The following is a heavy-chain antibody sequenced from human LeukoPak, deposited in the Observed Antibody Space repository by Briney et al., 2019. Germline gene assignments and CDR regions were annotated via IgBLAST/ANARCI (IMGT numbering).Heavy chain of an antibody. D-gene: IGHD3-22*01. CDR3: ARQITMIVVVRETNWFDP. Sequence: GRSLRLSCAASGFTCSSYAMHWVRQAPGKGLEWVAVISYDGSNKYYADSVKGRFTISRDNSKNTLYLQMNSLRAEDTAVYYCARQITMIVVVRETNWFDPWGQGTLVTVSS. CDR2: ISYDGSNK. CDR1: GFTCSSYA. V-gene: IGHV3-30-3*01. J-gene: IGHJ5*02.